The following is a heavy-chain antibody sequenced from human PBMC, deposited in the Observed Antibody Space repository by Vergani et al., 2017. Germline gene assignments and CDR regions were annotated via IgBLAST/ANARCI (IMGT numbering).Heavy chain of an antibody. J-gene: IGHJ3*02. CDR2: ISWNSGSI. CDR3: AAGVSSSWYPRTAFDI. Sequence: EVQLVESGGGLVQPGRSLRLSCAASGFTFDDYAMHWVRQAPGKGLEWVSGISWNSGSIGYADSVKGRFTISRDNAKNSLYLQMNSLRAEDTALYYCAAGVSSSWYPRTAFDIWGQGTMVTVSS. V-gene: IGHV3-9*01. D-gene: IGHD6-13*01. CDR1: GFTFDDYA.